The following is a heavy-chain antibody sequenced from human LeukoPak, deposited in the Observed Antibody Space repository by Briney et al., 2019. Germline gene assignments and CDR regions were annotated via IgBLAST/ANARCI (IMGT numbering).Heavy chain of an antibody. D-gene: IGHD4-17*01. V-gene: IGHV4-34*01. Sequence: PSETLSLTCAVYGGSFSGYYWSWIRQPPGKGLEWIGEINHSGSTNYNTSLKSRVTISVDTSKNQFSLKLSSVTAADTAVYYCARGKEVTTVTGTPIDYWGQGTLVTVSS. J-gene: IGHJ4*02. CDR3: ARGKEVTTVTGTPIDY. CDR2: INHSGST. CDR1: GGSFSGYY.